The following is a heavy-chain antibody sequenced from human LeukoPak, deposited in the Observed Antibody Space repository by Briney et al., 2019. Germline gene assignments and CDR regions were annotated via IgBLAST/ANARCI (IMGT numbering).Heavy chain of an antibody. CDR2: INHSGST. V-gene: IGHV4-34*01. J-gene: IGHJ6*03. CDR3: ARVRYYYYMDV. Sequence: SETLSLTCAVYGGSFSGYYWSWIRQPPGKGLEWIGEINHSGSTNYNPSRKSRVTISVDTSKNQFSLKLSSVTAADTAVYYCARVRYYYYMDVWGKGTTVTVSS. CDR1: GGSFSGYY.